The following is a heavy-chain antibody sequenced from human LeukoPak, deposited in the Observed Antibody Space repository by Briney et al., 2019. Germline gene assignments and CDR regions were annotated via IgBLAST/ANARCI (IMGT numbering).Heavy chain of an antibody. CDR2: ISGGGENT. CDR3: ARDTGGESFFDY. Sequence: PGGSLRLSCAASGFTFNTYGMTWVRQAPGKGLEWVSTISGGGENTHYADSVKGRFTISRDNSNGMLSLQMSSLRVEDTAVYYCARDTGGESFFDYWGQGTLVIVSS. CDR1: GFTFNTYG. D-gene: IGHD3-10*01. J-gene: IGHJ4*02. V-gene: IGHV3-23*01.